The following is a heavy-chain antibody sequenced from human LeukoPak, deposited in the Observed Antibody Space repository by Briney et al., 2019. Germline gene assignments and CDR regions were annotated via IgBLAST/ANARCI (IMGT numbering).Heavy chain of an antibody. CDR1: GSSFSDYF. CDR2: INRGDT. CDR3: ARLSGLNNFDF. Sequence: PSETLSLTCAVYGSSFSDYFWSWLRQTPGKGLEWIGEINRGDTKYNPSLKSRVTISVDTSKNQFSLKLRSLTAADTAVYYCARLSGLNNFDFWGQGTLVTVSS. D-gene: IGHD1/OR15-1a*01. V-gene: IGHV4-34*01. J-gene: IGHJ4*02.